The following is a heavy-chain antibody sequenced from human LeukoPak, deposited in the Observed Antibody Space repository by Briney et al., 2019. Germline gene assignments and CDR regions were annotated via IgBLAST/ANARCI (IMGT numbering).Heavy chain of an antibody. V-gene: IGHV3-53*01. D-gene: IGHD2-21*01. Sequence: GGSLRLSCAASGFSVFSNYMAWVRQAPGKGLEWVAVSYRRDTTYYADAVKGRLIISTDSSRKTLYLQMNSLRVDDTAMYYCARIYGNSTIADAFDIWGQGTMVSVSS. CDR1: GFSVFSNY. CDR2: SYRRDTT. J-gene: IGHJ3*02. CDR3: ARIYGNSTIADAFDI.